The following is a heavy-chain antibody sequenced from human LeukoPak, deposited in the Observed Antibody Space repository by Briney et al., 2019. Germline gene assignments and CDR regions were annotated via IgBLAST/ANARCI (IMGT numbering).Heavy chain of an antibody. Sequence: SETLSLTCTVSGGSISSSSYYWGWIRQPPGKGLEWIGSIYYSGSTYYNPSLKSRVTISVDTSKNQFSLKLSSVTAADTAVYYCARHCGILTGYCNPYIDYWGQGSLVTVSS. V-gene: IGHV4-39*01. CDR2: IYYSGST. D-gene: IGHD3-9*01. CDR3: ARHCGILTGYCNPYIDY. J-gene: IGHJ4*02. CDR1: GGSISSSSYY.